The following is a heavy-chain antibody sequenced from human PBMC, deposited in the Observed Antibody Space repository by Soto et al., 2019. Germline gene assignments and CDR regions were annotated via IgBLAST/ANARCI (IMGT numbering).Heavy chain of an antibody. CDR3: ARDIGFDYVN. Sequence: SGGSLRLSCAVSGFNVMSYWMSWVRQAPGKGLEWVASIKEDGSEIYYLHSVRGRFSISRDSAGNALHLTMNYLSAEDTGGYFCARDIGFDYVNWGQGTLVTVSS. J-gene: IGHJ4*02. D-gene: IGHD3-16*01. V-gene: IGHV3-7*01. CDR2: IKEDGSEI. CDR1: GFNVMSYW.